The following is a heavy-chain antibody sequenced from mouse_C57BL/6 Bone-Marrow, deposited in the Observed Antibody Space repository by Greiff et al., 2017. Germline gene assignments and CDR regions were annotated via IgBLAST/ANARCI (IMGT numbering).Heavy chain of an antibody. J-gene: IGHJ2*01. CDR3: ARRRALYYFDY. D-gene: IGHD3-1*01. Sequence: EVKLQESGPELVKPGASVKMSCKASGYTFTDYNMHWVKQSHGKSLEWIGYINPNNGGTSYNQKFKGKATLTVNKSSSTAYMERRSLTSEDSAVSYCARRRALYYFDYWGQGTTLTVSS. V-gene: IGHV1-22*01. CDR2: INPNNGGT. CDR1: GYTFTDYN.